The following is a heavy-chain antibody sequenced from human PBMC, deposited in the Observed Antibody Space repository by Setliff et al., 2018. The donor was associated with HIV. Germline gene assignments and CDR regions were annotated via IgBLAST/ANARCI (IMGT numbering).Heavy chain of an antibody. V-gene: IGHV1-2*06. CDR2: INPNNGDT. CDR3: AREFGAGIRQIVAGEFYYMDV. J-gene: IGHJ6*03. Sequence: ASVKVSCKASGYTFTAYYLHWVRQAPGQGLEWMGRINPNNGDTNYAQKFQGRVTMTRDTSISTAYMEPSRLRSDDTAVYYCAREFGAGIRQIVAGEFYYMDVWGKGTTVTVSS. D-gene: IGHD5-12*01. CDR1: GYTFTAYY.